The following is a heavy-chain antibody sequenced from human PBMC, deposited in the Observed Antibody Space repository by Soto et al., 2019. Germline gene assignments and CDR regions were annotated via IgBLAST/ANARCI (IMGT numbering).Heavy chain of an antibody. J-gene: IGHJ5*02. V-gene: IGHV1-46*01. Sequence: ASVKVSCKASGYTFTNYYMHWVRQAPGQGLEWMGIINPSGGSTNYAQKFQGRVTMTRDTSTSTVYMELSSLRFEDTAVYYCARGITTTAGDWFDTWGQGTLVTVPQ. D-gene: IGHD1-20*01. CDR2: INPSGGST. CDR3: ARGITTTAGDWFDT. CDR1: GYTFTNYY.